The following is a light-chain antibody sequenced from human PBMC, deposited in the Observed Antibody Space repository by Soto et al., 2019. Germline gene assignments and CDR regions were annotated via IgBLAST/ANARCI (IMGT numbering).Light chain of an antibody. J-gene: IGKJ4*01. CDR2: GAS. CDR1: QSVSSSY. Sequence: EIVLTQSPGTLSLSPGERATLSCRASQSVSSSYLAWYQQKPGQAPRLLIYGASSRATGIPDRFSGSGSGTDFTLTISRLEPEDFAVYYCQQYGSSPALTLGGGTKVEI. CDR3: QQYGSSPALT. V-gene: IGKV3-20*01.